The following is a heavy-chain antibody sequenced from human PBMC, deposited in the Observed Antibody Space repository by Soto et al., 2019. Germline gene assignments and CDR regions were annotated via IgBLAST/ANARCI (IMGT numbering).Heavy chain of an antibody. CDR1: GFTFSSYA. Sequence: PGGSLRLSCAASGFTFSSYAMHWVRQAPGKGLERVAVISYDGSNKYYADNVKGRYTNSRDNSKNTLNLQRNSLIAEDTVVYYFAMAQILRYFDWLLSRPEDYYYYGMDVWGQGT. CDR3: AMAQILRYFDWLLSRPEDYYYYGMDV. J-gene: IGHJ6*02. V-gene: IGHV3-30-3*01. CDR2: ISYDGSNK. D-gene: IGHD3-9*01.